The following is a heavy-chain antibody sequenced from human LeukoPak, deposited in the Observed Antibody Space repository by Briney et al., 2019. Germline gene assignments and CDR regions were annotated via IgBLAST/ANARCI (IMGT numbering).Heavy chain of an antibody. Sequence: GASVKVSCKASGYTFTSYGISWVRQAPGQGLEWMGWISAYNGNTNYAQKLQGRVTMTTDTSTSTAYMELRSLRSDDTAVYYCARGPPIYYDSSGYYGPLGYWGQGTLVTVSS. D-gene: IGHD3-22*01. J-gene: IGHJ4*02. CDR1: GYTFTSYG. CDR2: ISAYNGNT. V-gene: IGHV1-18*01. CDR3: ARGPPIYYDSSGYYGPLGY.